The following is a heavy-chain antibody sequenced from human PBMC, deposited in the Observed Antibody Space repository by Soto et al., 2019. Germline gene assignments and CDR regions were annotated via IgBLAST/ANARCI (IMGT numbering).Heavy chain of an antibody. Sequence: GGSLRLSCAASGFSFSDHWMSWVRQAPGKGLEWVANIKQDGSEKYYVDSVKGRFTISRDNAKSSLYLQMNSLRAEDTAVYYCAREFINGADYWGQGTLVTVSS. CDR1: GFSFSDHW. CDR2: IKQDGSEK. V-gene: IGHV3-7*01. D-gene: IGHD1-26*01. CDR3: AREFINGADY. J-gene: IGHJ4*02.